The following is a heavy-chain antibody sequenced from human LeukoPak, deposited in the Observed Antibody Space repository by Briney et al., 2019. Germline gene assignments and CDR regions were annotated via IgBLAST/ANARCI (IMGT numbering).Heavy chain of an antibody. CDR2: ISQDGTET. CDR3: VRLWEFDY. D-gene: IGHD1-26*01. CDR1: GFNFNDYW. J-gene: IGHJ4*02. V-gene: IGHV3-7*01. Sequence: GGSLRLSCGASGFNFNDYWMTGVRQPPGKGLQWVARISQDGTETLYADSVKGRFTLSKDNADKSLYLQMNSLTTEDTAVYYCVRLWEFDYWGQGTLVTVSS.